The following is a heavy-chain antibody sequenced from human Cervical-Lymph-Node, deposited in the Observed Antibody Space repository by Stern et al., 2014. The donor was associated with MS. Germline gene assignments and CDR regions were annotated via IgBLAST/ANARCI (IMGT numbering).Heavy chain of an antibody. D-gene: IGHD5/OR15-5a*01. Sequence: GKLEQSGSELRKPGTKVKVLCKASGYSFSVYAMYWLRQVPGQGFEWMLWNSNNTENTTYAQGFKGRFVFSLDTTVKMRQLEISSLKSEDTAVYYCARGAFRTVSTTIFYWGQVTLVTVSS. V-gene: IGHV7-4-1*04. CDR3: ARGAFRTVSTTIFY. J-gene: IGHJ4*02. CDR2: NSNNTENT. CDR1: GYSFSVYA.